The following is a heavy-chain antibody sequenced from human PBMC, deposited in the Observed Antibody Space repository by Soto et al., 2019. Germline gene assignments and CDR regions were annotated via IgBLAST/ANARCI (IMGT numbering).Heavy chain of an antibody. CDR3: ARQPYGDNRKSWYFDL. Sequence: EVQLVESGGGLVQPGGSLRLSCAASGFTVSSNYMSWVRQAPGKGLEWVSVIYSGGSTYYADSVKGRFTISRHNSKNTLYLQMYSLISEYTAVYYCARQPYGDNRKSWYFDLWGLGTLVTGSS. CDR2: IYSGGST. CDR1: GFTVSSNY. J-gene: IGHJ2*01. D-gene: IGHD4-17*01. V-gene: IGHV3-53*04.